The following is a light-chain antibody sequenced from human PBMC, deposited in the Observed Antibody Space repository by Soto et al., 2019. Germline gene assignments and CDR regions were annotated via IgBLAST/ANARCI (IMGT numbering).Light chain of an antibody. CDR1: QSVSSNY. CDR3: QQYDSSPWT. J-gene: IGKJ1*01. CDR2: DAS. Sequence: EIVLTQSPCTLSLSPGERATLSCRASQSVSSNYLAWYQQKPGQAPRLLIYDASSRATGIPDRFSGSGSEADFTRTINTLETEDFAVYYCQQYDSSPWTFGQGTKVEIK. V-gene: IGKV3-20*01.